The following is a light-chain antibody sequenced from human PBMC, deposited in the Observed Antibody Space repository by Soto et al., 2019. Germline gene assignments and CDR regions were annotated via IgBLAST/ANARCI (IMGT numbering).Light chain of an antibody. V-gene: IGKV3-20*01. J-gene: IGKJ5*01. Sequence: EIVLTQSPGTLSLSPGERATLSCRTSQSVSSSYLAWYQQKPGQAPRLLIYGASSRATGIPGRFSGSGSGTDFTLTISRLEPEDFAVYYCQQYVSPPITFGQGTRLEIK. CDR2: GAS. CDR3: QQYVSPPIT. CDR1: QSVSSSY.